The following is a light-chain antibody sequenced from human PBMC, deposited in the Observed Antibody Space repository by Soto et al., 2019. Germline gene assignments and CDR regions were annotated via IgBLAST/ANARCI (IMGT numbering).Light chain of an antibody. Sequence: EVVMTQSPATLSVSPGERATLSCWASQSVSTKFAWYQQKPGQAPRLLIYGATTRATGIPARFSGSGSGTEFTLTISSLQSEDSAVYYCQQYNGWPRTFGQGTKVEIK. CDR3: QQYNGWPRT. CDR1: QSVSTK. J-gene: IGKJ1*01. CDR2: GAT. V-gene: IGKV3-15*01.